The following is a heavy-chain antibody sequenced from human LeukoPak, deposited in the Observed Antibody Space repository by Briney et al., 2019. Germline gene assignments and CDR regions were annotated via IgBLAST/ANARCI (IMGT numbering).Heavy chain of an antibody. D-gene: IGHD3-22*01. CDR2: IYHSGST. Sequence: PSETLSLTCAVSGVSISSGGYAWRWIRQPPGKGLEWIGYIYHSGSTYYNPSRKSRFTISVARSKNQFSLKLSSVTAADTAVYYCARGPTYYYDSSGYDYWGQGTLVTVSS. CDR1: GVSISSGGYA. CDR3: ARGPTYYYDSSGYDY. J-gene: IGHJ4*02. V-gene: IGHV4-30-2*01.